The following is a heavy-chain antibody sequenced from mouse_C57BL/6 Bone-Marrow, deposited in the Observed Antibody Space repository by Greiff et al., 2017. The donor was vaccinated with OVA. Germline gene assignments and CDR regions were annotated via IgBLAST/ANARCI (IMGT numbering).Heavy chain of an antibody. CDR1: GYAFSSSW. CDR3: ASRNYDGSYFDY. Sequence: QVQLQQSGPELVKPGASVKISCKASGYAFSSSWMNWVKQRPGKGLEWIGRIYPGDGDTNYSGKFKGKATLTADKSSSTAYMQLSSLTSEDSAVYFCASRNYDGSYFDYWGQGTTLTVSS. J-gene: IGHJ2*01. V-gene: IGHV1-82*01. CDR2: IYPGDGDT. D-gene: IGHD2-3*01.